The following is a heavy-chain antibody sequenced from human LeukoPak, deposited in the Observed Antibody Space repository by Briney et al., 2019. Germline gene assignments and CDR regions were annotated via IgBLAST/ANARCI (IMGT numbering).Heavy chain of an antibody. CDR3: ARELSANTAIMYY. Sequence: GGSLRLSCTASGFTFSGYAMHWVRQAPGKGLEWVAVISYDGSNKYYADSVKGRFTISRDNSKNTLYLQMNSLRAEDTAVYYCARELSANTAIMYYWGQGTVVTVSS. D-gene: IGHD5-18*01. CDR1: GFTFSGYA. CDR2: ISYDGSNK. V-gene: IGHV3-30*04. J-gene: IGHJ4*02.